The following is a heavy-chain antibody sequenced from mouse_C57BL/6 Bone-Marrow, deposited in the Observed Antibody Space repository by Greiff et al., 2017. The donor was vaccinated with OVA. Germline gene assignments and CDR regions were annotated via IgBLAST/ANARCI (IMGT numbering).Heavy chain of an antibody. J-gene: IGHJ2*01. D-gene: IGHD2-4*01. CDR1: GYTFTDYE. V-gene: IGHV1-15*01. CDR2: IDPETGGT. Sequence: QVQLKQSGAELVRPGASVTLSCKASGYTFTDYEMHWVKQTPVHGLEWIGAIDPETGGTAYNQKFKGKAILTADKSSSTAYMELRSLTSEDSAVYYCTRRIYYDYYWGQGTTLTVSS. CDR3: TRRIYYDYY.